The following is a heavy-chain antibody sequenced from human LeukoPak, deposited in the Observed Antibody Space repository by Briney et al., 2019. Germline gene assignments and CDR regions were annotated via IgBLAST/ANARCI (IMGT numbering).Heavy chain of an antibody. J-gene: IGHJ5*02. CDR3: AKDRGYGSGSYYKSWFDP. Sequence: GGSLRLSCAASGFTFSNYAMNWVRQAPGKGLEWVSAISGSGGSTYYADSVKGRFTISRDNSKNTLYLQMNSLRAEDTAVYYCAKDRGYGSGSYYKSWFDPWGQGTLVTVSS. CDR1: GFTFSNYA. D-gene: IGHD3-10*01. CDR2: ISGSGGST. V-gene: IGHV3-23*01.